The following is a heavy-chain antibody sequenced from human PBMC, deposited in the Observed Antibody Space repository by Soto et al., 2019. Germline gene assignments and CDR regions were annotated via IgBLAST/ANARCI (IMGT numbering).Heavy chain of an antibody. CDR2: IYYSGST. J-gene: IGHJ6*02. Sequence: ETLSLTCTVSGGSISSSSYYWGWIRQPPGKGLEWIGSIYYSGSTYYNPSLKSRVTISVETSKNQFSLKLSSVTAADTAVYYCARDGYSSSWYAQYYYYYGMDVWGQGTTVT. D-gene: IGHD6-13*01. CDR1: GGSISSSSYY. CDR3: ARDGYSSSWYAQYYYYYGMDV. V-gene: IGHV4-39*02.